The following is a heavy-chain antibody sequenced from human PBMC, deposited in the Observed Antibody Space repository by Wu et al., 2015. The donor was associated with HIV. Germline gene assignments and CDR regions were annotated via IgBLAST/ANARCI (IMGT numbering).Heavy chain of an antibody. CDR2: INPTRGNT. CDR3: AFGQAPTISDYYYMDV. J-gene: IGHJ6*03. Sequence: QVQLVQSGAELKKPGASVKVSCKVSGYSFTAYYLHWVRQAPGQGLEWMGWINPTRGNTNLPPKFQGRVTMTRDTSISTVYMELSRLTSDDTAVYFCAFGQAPTISDYYYMDVWGKGTTITVSS. CDR1: GYSFTAYY. V-gene: IGHV1-2*02. D-gene: IGHD5-12*01.